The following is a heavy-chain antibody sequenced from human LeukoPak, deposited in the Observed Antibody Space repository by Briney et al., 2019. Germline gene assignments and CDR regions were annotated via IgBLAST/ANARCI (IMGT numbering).Heavy chain of an antibody. D-gene: IGHD3-22*01. CDR1: GFSFSSYN. Sequence: PGMSLRLSCAASGFSFSSYNMYWVRQAPGKGLEWVANIKQDGSEKYYVDSVKGRFTISRDNAKNSLYLQMNSLRAEDTAVYYCAREGDSSGYFYYYYMDVWGKGTTVTVSS. V-gene: IGHV3-7*01. J-gene: IGHJ6*03. CDR3: AREGDSSGYFYYYYMDV. CDR2: IKQDGSEK.